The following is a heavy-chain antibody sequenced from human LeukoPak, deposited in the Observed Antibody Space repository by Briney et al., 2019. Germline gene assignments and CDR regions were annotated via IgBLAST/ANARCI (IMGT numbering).Heavy chain of an antibody. V-gene: IGHV4-59*01. D-gene: IGHD4-23*01. CDR1: GGSISSYY. CDR3: ARGKRWNWFDP. J-gene: IGHJ5*02. CDR2: MYYCCST. Sequence: PSETLSLTCTVSGGSISSYYWSWIRHPPAPGMELVGNMYYCCSTNSNPYLNSQVPISVATAKNQISLNLRPSTAADTAVYYCARGKRWNWFDPWGQGTLVTVSS.